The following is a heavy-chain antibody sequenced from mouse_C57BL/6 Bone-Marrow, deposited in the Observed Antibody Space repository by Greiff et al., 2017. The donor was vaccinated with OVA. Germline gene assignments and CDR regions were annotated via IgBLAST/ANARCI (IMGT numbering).Heavy chain of an antibody. CDR2: ISDGGSYT. D-gene: IGHD3-2*02. J-gene: IGHJ2*01. Sequence: EVKLMESGGGLVKPGGSLKLSCAASGFTFSSYAMSWVRQTPEKRLEWVATISDGGSYTYYPDNVKGRFTISRDNAKNNLYLQMSHLKSEDTAMYYCARVWSSGYVDYWGQGTTLTVSS. V-gene: IGHV5-4*03. CDR3: ARVWSSGYVDY. CDR1: GFTFSSYA.